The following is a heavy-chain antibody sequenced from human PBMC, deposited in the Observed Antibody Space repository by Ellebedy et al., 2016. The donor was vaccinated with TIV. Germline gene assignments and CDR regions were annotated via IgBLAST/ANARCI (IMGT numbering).Heavy chain of an antibody. D-gene: IGHD6-6*01. Sequence: GSLRLXXALSGGPFIGYHWSWIRQTPGKGLEWMGEINHSGTTSYNPSPKSRVTISLDTSKNQLSLELRFVTAADTAVYFCARRPDGMDVWGQGTTVTVSS. J-gene: IGHJ6*02. CDR1: GGPFIGYH. CDR3: ARRPDGMDV. CDR2: INHSGTT. V-gene: IGHV4-34*01.